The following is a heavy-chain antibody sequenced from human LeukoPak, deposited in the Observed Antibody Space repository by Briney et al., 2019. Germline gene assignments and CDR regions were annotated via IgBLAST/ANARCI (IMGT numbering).Heavy chain of an antibody. CDR2: INPNSGGT. J-gene: IGHJ4*02. Sequence: ASVKVSFKASGYTFTGYYIHWVRQAPGQGLEWMGWINPNSGGTKYAQKFQGRVTMTRDTSISTAYMELSSLKSDDTALYYCATDGAVAGTAYPEYWGQGTLVTVSS. V-gene: IGHV1-2*02. CDR3: ATDGAVAGTAYPEY. D-gene: IGHD6-19*01. CDR1: GYTFTGYY.